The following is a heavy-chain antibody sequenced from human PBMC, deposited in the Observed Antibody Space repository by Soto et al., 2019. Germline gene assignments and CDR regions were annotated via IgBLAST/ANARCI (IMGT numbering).Heavy chain of an antibody. CDR1: GGSISSSNW. Sequence: SETLSLTCALSGGSISSSNWWSWVRQPPGKGLEWIGEIYHSGSTNYNPSLKSRVTISVDKSKNQFSLRLSSVTAADTAVYYCARVKASGVNFDYWGQGTLVTVSS. CDR3: ARVKASGVNFDY. CDR2: IYHSGST. D-gene: IGHD3-10*01. V-gene: IGHV4-4*02. J-gene: IGHJ4*02.